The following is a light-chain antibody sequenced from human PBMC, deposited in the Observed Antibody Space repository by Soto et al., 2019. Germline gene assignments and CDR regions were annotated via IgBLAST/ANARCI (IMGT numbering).Light chain of an antibody. CDR2: RNN. CDR1: SSNIGSNS. J-gene: IGLJ2*01. Sequence: QLVLTQPPSASGTPGQRVTISCSGSSSNIGSNSVYWYQQLPGTAPKLLIYRNNQRPSGVPDRFSGSKSGTSASLAISGLRSEDEADYYCVAWDDSLSGVVFGGGTKLTVL. CDR3: VAWDDSLSGVV. V-gene: IGLV1-47*01.